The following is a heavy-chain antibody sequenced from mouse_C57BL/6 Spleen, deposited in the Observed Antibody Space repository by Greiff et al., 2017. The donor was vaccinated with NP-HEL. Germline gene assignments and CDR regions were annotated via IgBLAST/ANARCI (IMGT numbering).Heavy chain of an antibody. D-gene: IGHD2-4*01. V-gene: IGHV5-6*01. CDR3: ARQGKGKDYDYFDY. Sequence: EVQVVESGGDLVKPGGSLKLSCAASGFTFSSYGMSWVRQTPDKRLEWVATISSGGSYTYYPDSVKGRFTISRDNAKNTLYLQMSSLKSEDTAMYYCARQGKGKDYDYFDYWGQGTTLTVSS. J-gene: IGHJ2*01. CDR1: GFTFSSYG. CDR2: ISSGGSYT.